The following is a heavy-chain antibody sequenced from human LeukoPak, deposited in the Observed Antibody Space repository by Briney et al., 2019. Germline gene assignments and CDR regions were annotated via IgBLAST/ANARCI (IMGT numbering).Heavy chain of an antibody. CDR2: IAYDGSIK. J-gene: IGHJ4*02. D-gene: IGHD5-12*01. V-gene: IGHV3-30*03. Sequence: PGGSLRLSCAASGFTFSDYGMYWVRQAPGKGLEWVAVIAYDGSIKYYTDSVKGRFTISRDNSKNTLFLQLNSLRGEDTAVYYCAREDSGDDFEYWGQGTLVTVSS. CDR3: AREDSGDDFEY. CDR1: GFTFSDYG.